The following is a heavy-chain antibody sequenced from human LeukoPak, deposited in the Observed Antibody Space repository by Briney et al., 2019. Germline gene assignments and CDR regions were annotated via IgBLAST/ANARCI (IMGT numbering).Heavy chain of an antibody. CDR1: GFTFSSYG. CDR3: AKGPREWELLSNWFDP. D-gene: IGHD1-26*01. Sequence: GSLRLSCAASGFTFSSYGMHWVRQAPGKGLEWVAVISYDGSNKYYADSVKGRFTISRDNSKNTLYLQMNSLRAEDTAVYYCAKGPREWELLSNWFDPWGQGTLVTVSS. J-gene: IGHJ5*02. V-gene: IGHV3-30*18. CDR2: ISYDGSNK.